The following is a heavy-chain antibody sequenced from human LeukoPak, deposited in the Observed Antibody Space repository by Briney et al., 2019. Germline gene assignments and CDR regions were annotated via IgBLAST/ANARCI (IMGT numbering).Heavy chain of an antibody. CDR1: SGSISGYY. V-gene: IGHV4-59*01. D-gene: IGHD3-3*01. CDR2: ISDNGSP. CDR3: ARGGITIFGVVIHPLYMDV. J-gene: IGHJ6*03. Sequence: PSETLSLTCIVSSGSISGYYWTWMRQPPGKGLEWIGYISDNGSPSYNPSLKSRVTISVATSKNQFSLKLSSVTAADTAVYYCARGGITIFGVVIHPLYMDVWGKGTTVTVSS.